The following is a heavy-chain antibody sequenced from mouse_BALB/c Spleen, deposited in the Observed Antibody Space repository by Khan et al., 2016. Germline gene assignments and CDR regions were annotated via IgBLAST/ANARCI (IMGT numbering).Heavy chain of an antibody. D-gene: IGHD1-2*01. Sequence: EVQLQESGPGLVKPSQSLSLTYTVSGYSITSGYGWNWIRQFPGNKLEWMGYISYSGSTNYNPSLKSRISITRATSKNQFFLQLNSVTTEDTATYYCARTARIKYWGQGTTLTVSS. V-gene: IGHV3-2*02. CDR1: GYSITSGYG. J-gene: IGHJ2*01. CDR3: ARTARIKY. CDR2: ISYSGST.